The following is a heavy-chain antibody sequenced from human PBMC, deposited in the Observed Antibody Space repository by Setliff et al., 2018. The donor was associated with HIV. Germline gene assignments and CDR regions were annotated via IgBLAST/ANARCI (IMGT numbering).Heavy chain of an antibody. CDR3: ARLRRIQLWSFDY. Sequence: KTSETLSLTCTVSGYSISSGYYWGWIRQPPGKGLEWIGSIYHSGSTYYNPSLKSRVTISVDTSKNQFSLKLSSVTAADTAVYYCARLRRIQLWSFDYWGRGTLVTVSS. J-gene: IGHJ4*02. V-gene: IGHV4-38-2*02. D-gene: IGHD5-18*01. CDR1: GYSISSGYY. CDR2: IYHSGST.